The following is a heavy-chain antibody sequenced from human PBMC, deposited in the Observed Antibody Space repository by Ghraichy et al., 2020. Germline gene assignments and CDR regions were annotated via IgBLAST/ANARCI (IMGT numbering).Heavy chain of an antibody. D-gene: IGHD3-3*01. CDR2: ISSSSYI. CDR1: GFTFSSYS. CDR3: ARDGAVTIFPYGMDV. V-gene: IGHV3-21*01. J-gene: IGHJ6*02. Sequence: GGSLRLSCAASGFTFSSYSMNWVRQAPGKGLEWVSSISSSSYIYYADSVKGRFTISRDNAKNSLYLQMNSLRAEDTAVYYCARDGAVTIFPYGMDVWGQGTTVTVSS.